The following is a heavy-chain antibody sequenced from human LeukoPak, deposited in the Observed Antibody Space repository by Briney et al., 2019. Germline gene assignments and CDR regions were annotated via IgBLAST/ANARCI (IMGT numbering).Heavy chain of an antibody. CDR1: GGSFSGYY. V-gene: IGHV4-34*01. CDR3: ARCYRGIAAAGTLFWFDP. J-gene: IGHJ5*02. CDR2: INHSGST. D-gene: IGHD6-13*01. Sequence: SETLSLTCAVYGGSFSGYYWRWIRQPPGKGLEWIGEINHSGSTNYNPSLKSRVTISVDTSKNQFSLKLSSVTAADTAVYYCARCYRGIAAAGTLFWFDPWGQGTLVTVSS.